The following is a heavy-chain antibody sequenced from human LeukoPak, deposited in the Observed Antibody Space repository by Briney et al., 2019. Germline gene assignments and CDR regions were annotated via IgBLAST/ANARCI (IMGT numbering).Heavy chain of an antibody. D-gene: IGHD1-14*01. Sequence: GESLKISCKGSGYSFTSYWISWVRQLPGKGLEWMGVIDPSDSYTNYSPSFQGHVTISADKSISTAYLQGSSLKASDTAMYYCARHEPFYYGMDVWGKGTTVTVSS. J-gene: IGHJ6*04. CDR2: IDPSDSYT. V-gene: IGHV5-10-1*01. CDR1: GYSFTSYW. CDR3: ARHEPFYYGMDV.